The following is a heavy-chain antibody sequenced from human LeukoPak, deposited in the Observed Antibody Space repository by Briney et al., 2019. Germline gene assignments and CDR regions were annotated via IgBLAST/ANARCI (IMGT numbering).Heavy chain of an antibody. CDR3: ANPAPGVVYLY. J-gene: IGHJ4*02. Sequence: QARGSLRLSCAASGFTSSSYDMSWVRQAPGKGLEWVSGIRNYGGSTYYADSVKGRFTISRDNSKNTLYLQMNSLRAEDTAVYYCANPAPGVVYLYWGQGTLVTVSS. D-gene: IGHD2-8*02. CDR2: IRNYGGST. V-gene: IGHV3-23*01. CDR1: GFTSSSYD.